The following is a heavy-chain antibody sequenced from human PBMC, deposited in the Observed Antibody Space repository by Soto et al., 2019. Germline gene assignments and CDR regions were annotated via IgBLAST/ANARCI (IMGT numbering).Heavy chain of an antibody. CDR1: GFNFINFA. CDR3: AKDLRSSRQYYFDY. D-gene: IGHD6-13*01. Sequence: GGSLRLSCAASGFNFINFAMSWVRQAPGKGLEWVSSISAPGGTTYSADSVKGRFTISRDNSKNTLYLQMNSLRAEDTAVYFCAKDLRSSRQYYFDYWGQGTLVTVSS. CDR2: ISAPGGTT. V-gene: IGHV3-23*01. J-gene: IGHJ4*02.